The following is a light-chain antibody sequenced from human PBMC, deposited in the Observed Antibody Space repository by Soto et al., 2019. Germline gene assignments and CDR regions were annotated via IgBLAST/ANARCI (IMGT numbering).Light chain of an antibody. Sequence: EIVLTQSPGTLSLSPGERATLSCRASQSVRSYLAWFRQKPGQAPRLLIYAASTRATGVPARFSGSGSGTEFTLTISSLQSEDFAVYYCQQYNNWPPITFGQGTRLEI. V-gene: IGKV3D-15*01. CDR3: QQYNNWPPIT. J-gene: IGKJ5*01. CDR2: AAS. CDR1: QSVRSY.